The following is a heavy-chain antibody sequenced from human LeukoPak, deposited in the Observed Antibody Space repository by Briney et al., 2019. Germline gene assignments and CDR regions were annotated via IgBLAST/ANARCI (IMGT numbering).Heavy chain of an antibody. CDR1: GDSVSSNSAA. CDR3: ARGSIVTATRTFDI. CDR2: TYYRSKWYH. V-gene: IGHV6-1*01. Sequence: SQTLSLTCATSGDSVSSNSAAWNWSRQSPLRGLEWLGRTYYRSKWYHDYGVSVKSRITINPDTSKNQFSLQLNSVTPEDTAVYYCARGSIVTATRTFDIWGQGTLVTVSS. D-gene: IGHD1-26*01. J-gene: IGHJ3*02.